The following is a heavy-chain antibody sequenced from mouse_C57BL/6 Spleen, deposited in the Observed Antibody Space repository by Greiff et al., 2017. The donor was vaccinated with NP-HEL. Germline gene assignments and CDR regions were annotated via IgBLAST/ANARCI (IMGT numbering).Heavy chain of an antibody. CDR3: ARDRITTVVANYFDG. CDR2: ISDGGSYT. V-gene: IGHV5-4*01. D-gene: IGHD1-1*01. CDR1: GFTFSSYA. Sequence: EVQLVESGGGLVKPGGSLKLSCAASGFTFSSYAMSWVRQTPEKRLEWVATISDGGSYTYYPDNVKGRFTISRDNAKNNLYLQMSHLKSEDTAMYYCARDRITTVVANYFDGWGTGTTVTVSS. J-gene: IGHJ1*03.